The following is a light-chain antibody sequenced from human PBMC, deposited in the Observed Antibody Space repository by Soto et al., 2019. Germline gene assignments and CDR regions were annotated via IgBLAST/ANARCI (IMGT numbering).Light chain of an antibody. CDR3: SSFTSTSTYV. CDR1: SSDVGGHNY. CDR2: EVT. J-gene: IGLJ1*01. Sequence: QSALTQPASVSGSPGQSITISCTGTSSDVGGHNYVSWYQQYPGKAPKVMIYEVTNRPSGVSNRFSGSKSGNTASLTISGLQAEDEADYYCSSFTSTSTYVFGTGTKLTVL. V-gene: IGLV2-14*01.